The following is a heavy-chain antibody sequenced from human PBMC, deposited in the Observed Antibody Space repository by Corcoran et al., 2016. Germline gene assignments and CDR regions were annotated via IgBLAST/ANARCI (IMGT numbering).Heavy chain of an antibody. D-gene: IGHD2-15*01. CDR3: ARDAGHCSGGSCYGGYGMDV. J-gene: IGHJ6*02. V-gene: IGHV3-53*01. CDR2: IYSVGST. CDR1: GFTVSSNY. Sequence: EVQLVESGGGLIQPGGSLRLSCAASGFTVSSNYMSWVRQAPGKGLEWVSVIYSVGSTYYADSVKGRFTLSRDTSKNTLYLQMSSLRAEDTAVYYGARDAGHCSGGSCYGGYGMDVWGQGTTVTVSS.